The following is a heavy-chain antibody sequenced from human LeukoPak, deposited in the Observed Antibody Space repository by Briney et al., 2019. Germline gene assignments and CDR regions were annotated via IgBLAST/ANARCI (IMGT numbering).Heavy chain of an antibody. J-gene: IGHJ4*02. V-gene: IGHV1-69*04. Sequence: SVKVSCKASGGTFSSYAISWVRQAPGQGLEWMGRIIPILGIANYAQKFQGRVTITADKSTSTAYMALSSLRSEDTAVYYCARDGQTYYYDSSGYSPNYFDYWGQGTLVTVSS. CDR1: GGTFSSYA. CDR2: IIPILGIA. D-gene: IGHD3-22*01. CDR3: ARDGQTYYYDSSGYSPNYFDY.